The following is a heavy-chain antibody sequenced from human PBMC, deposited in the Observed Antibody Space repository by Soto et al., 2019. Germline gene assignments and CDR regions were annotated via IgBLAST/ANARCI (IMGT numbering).Heavy chain of an antibody. Sequence: GGSLRLSCTASGFTFGDYAMSWFRQAPGKGLEWVGFIRSKAYGGTTEYAASVKGRFTISRDDSKSIAYLQMNSLKTEDTAVYYCTRGLRGFGELSFDYWGQGALVTSPQ. CDR3: TRGLRGFGELSFDY. V-gene: IGHV3-49*03. CDR2: IRSKAYGGTT. CDR1: GFTFGDYA. J-gene: IGHJ4*02. D-gene: IGHD3-10*01.